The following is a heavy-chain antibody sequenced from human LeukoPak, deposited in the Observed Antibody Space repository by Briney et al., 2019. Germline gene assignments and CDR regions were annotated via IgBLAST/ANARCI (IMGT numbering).Heavy chain of an antibody. Sequence: GGSLRLSCAASGFTFSSNWMHWVRQVPGKGLAWVSRISRDGTITNYADSVKGRFTISRDNAKNTLYLQMNSLRAEDTAVFYCVRELGAPGSFDFWGPGTMVAVSS. V-gene: IGHV3-74*01. D-gene: IGHD3-9*01. CDR2: ISRDGTIT. CDR1: GFTFSSNW. CDR3: VRELGAPGSFDF. J-gene: IGHJ3*01.